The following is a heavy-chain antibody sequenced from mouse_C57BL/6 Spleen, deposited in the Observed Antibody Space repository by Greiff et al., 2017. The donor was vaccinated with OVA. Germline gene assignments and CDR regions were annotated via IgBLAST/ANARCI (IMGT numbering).Heavy chain of an antibody. J-gene: IGHJ2*01. CDR3: AIFGSSYDYFYY. V-gene: IGHV1-64*01. D-gene: IGHD1-1*01. CDR1: GYTFTSYW. CDR2: IHPNSGST. Sequence: QVQLQQPGAELVKPGASVKLSCKASGYTFTSYWMHWVKQRPGQGLEWIGMIHPNSGSTNYNEKFKSKATLTVDKSSSTAYMQLSSLTSEDSAVYYCAIFGSSYDYFYYWGQGTTLTVSS.